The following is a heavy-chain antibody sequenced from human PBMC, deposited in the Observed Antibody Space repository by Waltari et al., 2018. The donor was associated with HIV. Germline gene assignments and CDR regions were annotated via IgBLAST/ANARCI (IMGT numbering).Heavy chain of an antibody. V-gene: IGHV4-39*01. J-gene: IGHJ4*02. Sequence: QLQLQESGPGLVKPSETLSLTCTVSGGSISSSSYYWGWIRQPPGKGLEWIGSIYYSGSTYYNPSLKSRVTISVDTSKNQFSLKLSSVTAADTAVYYCARLGGYCSGGSCYFDYWGQGTLVTVSS. CDR2: IYYSGST. CDR1: GGSISSSSYY. CDR3: ARLGGYCSGGSCYFDY. D-gene: IGHD2-15*01.